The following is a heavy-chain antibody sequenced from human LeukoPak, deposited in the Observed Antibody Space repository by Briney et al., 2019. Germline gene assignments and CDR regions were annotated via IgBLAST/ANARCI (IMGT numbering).Heavy chain of an antibody. CDR3: ARDPSPYYDFWSGYHDAFDI. CDR1: GFTFSSYA. J-gene: IGHJ3*02. CDR2: ISYDGSNK. D-gene: IGHD3-3*01. Sequence: GRSLRLSCAASGFTFSSYAMHWVRQAPGKGLEWVAVISYDGSNKYYADSVKGRFTNSRDNSKNMLYLQMNSLRAEDTAVYYCARDPSPYYDFWSGYHDAFDIWGQGTMVTVSS. V-gene: IGHV3-30*01.